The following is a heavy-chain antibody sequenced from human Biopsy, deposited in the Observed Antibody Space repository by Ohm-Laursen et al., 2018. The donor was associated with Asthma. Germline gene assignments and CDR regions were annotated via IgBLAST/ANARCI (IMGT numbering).Heavy chain of an antibody. CDR2: AFPSGTT. J-gene: IGHJ6*02. CDR1: RGYVRTYDYR. D-gene: IGHD5-24*01. CDR3: ARVAVYGDIFFAIDV. Sequence: TLSLTCIVSRGYVRTYDYRWAWIRQPPGKGLEWLGSAFPSGTTAYTPSVARRLPISVDTTRNQFSMTLLSVTAADTAVYFCARVAVYGDIFFAIDVWGQGTTVSVS. V-gene: IGHV4-30-4*01.